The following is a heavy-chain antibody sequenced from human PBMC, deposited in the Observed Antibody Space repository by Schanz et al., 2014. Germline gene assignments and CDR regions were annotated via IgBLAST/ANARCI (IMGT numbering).Heavy chain of an antibody. CDR3: ARGTMPGTFDI. CDR2: FIPILDVG. Sequence: QVRLVQSGAEVKKPGSSVKVSCKSSGATFNSYTISWVRQARGQGLEWVGRFIPILDVGNYAQQFQGRVTFTADKSTSTAYMELSSLRYEDTALYYCARGTMPGTFDIWGQGTMVTVSS. V-gene: IGHV1-69*02. J-gene: IGHJ3*02. CDR1: GATFNSYT. D-gene: IGHD2-2*01.